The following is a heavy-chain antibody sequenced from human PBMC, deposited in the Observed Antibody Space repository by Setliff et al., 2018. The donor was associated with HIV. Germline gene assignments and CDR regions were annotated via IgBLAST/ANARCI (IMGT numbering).Heavy chain of an antibody. CDR2: IPHNGGT. J-gene: IGHJ5*02. V-gene: IGHV4-38-2*01. CDR3: ASRVYYYDSNNFLREEGFDP. Sequence: LSLTCAVSGYSIGSGSFWGWIRQPPGKGLEWIATIPHNGGTYYNPDPSLTGRVTISVDTSKNQFSLKLSSVTAADTAVYYCASRVYYYDSNNFLREEGFDPWGQGTLVTVSS. CDR1: GYSIGSGSF. D-gene: IGHD3-22*01.